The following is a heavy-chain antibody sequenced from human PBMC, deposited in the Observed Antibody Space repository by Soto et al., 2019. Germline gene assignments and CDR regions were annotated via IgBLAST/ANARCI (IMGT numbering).Heavy chain of an antibody. CDR2: IIPIFGTA. D-gene: IGHD3-22*01. V-gene: IGHV1-69*13. CDR1: GGTFSSYA. J-gene: IGHJ4*02. CDR3: ASSYYYDSSGYYSLGY. Sequence: SVKVSCKASGGTFSSYAISWVRQAPGQGLEWMGGIIPIFGTANYAQKFQGRVTITADESTSTAYMELSSLRSEDTAVYYCASSYYYDSSGYYSLGYWGQGTLVTVSS.